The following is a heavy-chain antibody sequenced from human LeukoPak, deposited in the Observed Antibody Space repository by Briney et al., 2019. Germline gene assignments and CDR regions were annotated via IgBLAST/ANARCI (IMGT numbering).Heavy chain of an antibody. J-gene: IGHJ3*02. D-gene: IGHD4/OR15-4a*01. CDR2: INPNSGGT. CDR1: GYTFTGYY. CDR3: ARGRPTPVLSDI. Sequence: ASVEVSCKASGYTFTGYYMHWVRQAPGQGLEWMGWINPNSGGTNYAQKFQGRVTMTRDTSISTAYMELSRLRSEDTAVYYCARGRPTPVLSDIWGQGTMVTVSS. V-gene: IGHV1-2*02.